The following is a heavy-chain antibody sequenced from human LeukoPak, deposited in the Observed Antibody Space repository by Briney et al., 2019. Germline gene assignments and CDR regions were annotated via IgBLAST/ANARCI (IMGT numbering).Heavy chain of an antibody. CDR3: ARDKGEEFHDAFDI. V-gene: IGHV3-21*01. CDR1: GFTFSNYS. CDR2: IGSSSSYI. D-gene: IGHD1-26*01. J-gene: IGHJ3*02. Sequence: GGSLRLSCAASGFTFSNYSMNWVRQAPGKGLELVSSIGSSSSYIYYADSVKGRFTISRDNAKNSLYLQMNSLRAEDTAVYYCARDKGEEFHDAFDIWGQRTMVTVSS.